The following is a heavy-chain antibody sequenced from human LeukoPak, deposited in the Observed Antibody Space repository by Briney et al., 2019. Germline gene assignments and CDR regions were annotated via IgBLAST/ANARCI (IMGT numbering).Heavy chain of an antibody. Sequence: GGSLRLSCAASGFTFSSYAMHWVRQAPGKGLEWVAVISYDGSNKYYADSVKGRFTISRDNSENTLYLQMNSLRAEDTAVYYCARGSSVGATTELDYWGQGTLVTVSS. CDR2: ISYDGSNK. CDR3: ARGSSVGATTELDY. D-gene: IGHD1-26*01. J-gene: IGHJ4*02. CDR1: GFTFSSYA. V-gene: IGHV3-30-3*01.